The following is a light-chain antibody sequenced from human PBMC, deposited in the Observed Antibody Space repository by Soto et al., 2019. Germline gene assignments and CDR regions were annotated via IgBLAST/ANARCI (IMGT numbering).Light chain of an antibody. CDR2: GAS. J-gene: IGKJ1*01. CDR3: LQYENWPRT. V-gene: IGKV3-15*01. CDR1: QSVSSN. Sequence: EIVMTQSPATLSVSPGERATLSCRASQSVSSNLAWYQQKPGQAPRLLIYGASTRATGFPARFSGRGSGTEFTLTISSLQSGDFAVYYCLQYENWPRTFGQGTKVEIK.